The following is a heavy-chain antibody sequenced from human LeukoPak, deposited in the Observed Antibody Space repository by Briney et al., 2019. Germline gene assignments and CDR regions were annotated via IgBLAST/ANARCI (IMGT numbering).Heavy chain of an antibody. CDR1: GFTFSSYE. CDR2: ISTSGSTV. D-gene: IGHD3-3*01. V-gene: IGHV3-48*03. CDR3: ARVPERDYDSWSGYYVWDY. J-gene: IGHJ4*02. Sequence: GGSLRLSCAASGFTFSSYEMNWVRQAPGKGLEWVSYISTSGSTVNYADSVKGRFTISRDNAKNSLYLQTNSLRVDDTAVYYCARVPERDYDSWSGYYVWDYWGQGTLVTVSP.